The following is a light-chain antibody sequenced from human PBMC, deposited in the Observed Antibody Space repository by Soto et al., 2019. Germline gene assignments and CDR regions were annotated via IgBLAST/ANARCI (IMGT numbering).Light chain of an antibody. CDR2: DAS. CDR1: QTVRNNY. J-gene: IGKJ4*01. Sequence: VVTKSPGALSLSKEERSTLSCRASQTVRNNYLAWYQQKPGQAPRLLIYDASSRATGIPDRFSGGGSGTDFTLTICRLEPEDFAVYYCQQVTRHPLTFGGGTKVDIK. CDR3: QQVTRHPLT. V-gene: IGKV3-20*01.